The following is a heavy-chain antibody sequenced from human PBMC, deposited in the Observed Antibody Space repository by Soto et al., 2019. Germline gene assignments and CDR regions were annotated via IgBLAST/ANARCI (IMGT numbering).Heavy chain of an antibody. CDR3: ASDRPPAAAGTRRCNPYYYGMDV. V-gene: IGHV1-69*12. Sequence: QVQLVQSGAEVKKPGSSVKVSCKASGGTFSSYAISWVRQAPGQGLEWMGGIIPIFGTANYAQKFQGRVTITADESTSTAYMELSSLRSEDTAVYYCASDRPPAAAGTRRCNPYYYGMDVWGQGTTVTVSS. J-gene: IGHJ6*02. D-gene: IGHD6-13*01. CDR2: IIPIFGTA. CDR1: GGTFSSYA.